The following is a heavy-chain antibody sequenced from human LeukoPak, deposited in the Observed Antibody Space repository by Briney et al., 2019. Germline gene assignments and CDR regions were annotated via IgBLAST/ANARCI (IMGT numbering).Heavy chain of an antibody. CDR2: IIPIFGTA. J-gene: IGHJ4*02. CDR1: GGTFSSYA. Sequence: GASVKVSFKASGGTFSSYAISWVRQAPGQGLEWMGGIIPIFGTANYAQKFQGRVTITADESTSTAYMELSSLRSEDTAVYYCARGYSYGHKGRYYFDYWGQGTLVTVSS. CDR3: ARGYSYGHKGRYYFDY. D-gene: IGHD5-18*01. V-gene: IGHV1-69*13.